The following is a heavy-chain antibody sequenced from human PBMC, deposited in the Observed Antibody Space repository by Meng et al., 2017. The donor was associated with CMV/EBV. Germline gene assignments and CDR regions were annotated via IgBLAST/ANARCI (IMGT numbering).Heavy chain of an antibody. CDR1: GGTFSSYA. D-gene: IGHD2-2*03. J-gene: IGHJ6*02. V-gene: IGHV1-69*05. CDR3: ARRVDIVVVPATMYYYYGMDV. CDR2: IIPIFGTA. Sequence: SVKVSCKASGGTFSSYAISWVRQAPGQGLEWMGGIIPIFGTANYAQKFQGRVTITTDESTSTAYMELSSLRSEDTAVYYCARRVDIVVVPATMYYYYGMDVWGQGTTVTVSS.